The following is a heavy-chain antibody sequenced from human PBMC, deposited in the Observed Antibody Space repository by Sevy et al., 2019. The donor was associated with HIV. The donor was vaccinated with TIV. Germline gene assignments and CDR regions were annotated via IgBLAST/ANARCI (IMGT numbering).Heavy chain of an antibody. CDR2: ISSSGSTI. V-gene: IGHV3-48*03. Sequence: GGSLRLSCAASGFTFSSYDMNWVRQAPGKGLEWVSKISSSGSTISYADSVKGRFTNSRDNAKNSLNLQMNSLRAEDTAVYYCLRSGGADDNGFDPWGQGTLVTVSS. D-gene: IGHD3-10*01. CDR1: GFTFSSYD. J-gene: IGHJ5*02. CDR3: LRSGGADDNGFDP.